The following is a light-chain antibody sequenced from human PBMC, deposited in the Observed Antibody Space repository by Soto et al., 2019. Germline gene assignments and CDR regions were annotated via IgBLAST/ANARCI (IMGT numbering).Light chain of an antibody. J-gene: IGKJ2*01. Sequence: DVLMTHSPDSLSFTLGQPAAIYCRARQRLVYREGNTFLNWFHQRPGQPPRRLLYKVSQRDSGVPDRVSGTGSDTDFTLTISRVEASYVGVFFCMQSTLMPPTFGKGTKLDIK. CDR1: QRLVYREGNTF. V-gene: IGKV2-30*01. CDR3: MQSTLMPPT. CDR2: KVS.